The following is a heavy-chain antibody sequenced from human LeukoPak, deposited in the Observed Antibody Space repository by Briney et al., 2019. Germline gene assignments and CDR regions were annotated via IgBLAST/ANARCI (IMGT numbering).Heavy chain of an antibody. CDR3: AKGDSGRVAHFDY. CDR1: GFTVSSNY. V-gene: IGHV3-53*05. CDR2: IYSGGST. J-gene: IGHJ4*02. Sequence: PGGSLRLSCAASGFTVSSNYMSWVRQAPGKGLEWVSVIYSGGSTYYADSVKGRFTISRDNSKNTLYLQMNSLRAEDTAVYYRAKGDSGRVAHFDYWGQGTLVTVSS. D-gene: IGHD5-12*01.